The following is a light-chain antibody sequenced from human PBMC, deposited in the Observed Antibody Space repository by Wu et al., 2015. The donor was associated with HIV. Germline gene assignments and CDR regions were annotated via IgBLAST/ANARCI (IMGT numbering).Light chain of an antibody. V-gene: IGKV1-8*01. Sequence: AIQITQSPSSLSASTGDTVNITCQTSQHIRSSLAWYRQKSGKVPELLIYAASNLHRGVPXRFSGSGSGTTFTLTINCLHSEDLATFYCQQYDTFPLTFGGGPRWTSN. CDR2: AAS. CDR1: QHIRSS. CDR3: QQYDTFPLT. J-gene: IGKJ4*01.